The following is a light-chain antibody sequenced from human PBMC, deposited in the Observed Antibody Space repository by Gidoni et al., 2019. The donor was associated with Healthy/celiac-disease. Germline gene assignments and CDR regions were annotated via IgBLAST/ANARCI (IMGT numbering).Light chain of an antibody. CDR3: QQYYSSPPT. J-gene: IGKJ2*01. Sequence: DIVMTQSPDSLAVSLGERATINCKSSQSVLYSSNNQNYLAWYQQKPGQPPKLLIYWASTRESGVPDRFSGSGSGPDFTLTISSLQAEDVAVYYCQQYYSSPPTFGQGTKLEIK. V-gene: IGKV4-1*01. CDR2: WAS. CDR1: QSVLYSSNNQNY.